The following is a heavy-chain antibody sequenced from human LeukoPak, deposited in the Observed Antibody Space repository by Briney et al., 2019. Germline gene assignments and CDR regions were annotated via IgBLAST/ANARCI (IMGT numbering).Heavy chain of an antibody. CDR2: IWYDGSNK. CDR3: ARDRMIVVVIPFGAFDI. V-gene: IGHV3-33*08. D-gene: IGHD3-22*01. CDR1: GFTFSSYG. J-gene: IGHJ3*02. Sequence: GGSLRLSCAASGFTFSSYGMHWVRQAPGKGLEWVAVIWYDGSNKYYADSVKGRFTISRDNSKNTPYLQMNSLRAEDTAVYYCARDRMIVVVIPFGAFDIWGQGTMVTVSS.